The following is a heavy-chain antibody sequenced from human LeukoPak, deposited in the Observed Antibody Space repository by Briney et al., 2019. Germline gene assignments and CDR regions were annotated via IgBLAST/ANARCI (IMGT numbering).Heavy chain of an antibody. Sequence: GGSLRLSCAASGFTFSSYWMSWVRQAPGKGLEWVANIKQDGSEKYYVDSVKGRFTISRDNAKNSLYLQMNSLRAEDTAVYYCARGDYYDSSGYYGTDYWGQGTLVTVSS. J-gene: IGHJ4*02. CDR2: IKQDGSEK. V-gene: IGHV3-7*01. D-gene: IGHD3-22*01. CDR1: GFTFSSYW. CDR3: ARGDYYDSSGYYGTDY.